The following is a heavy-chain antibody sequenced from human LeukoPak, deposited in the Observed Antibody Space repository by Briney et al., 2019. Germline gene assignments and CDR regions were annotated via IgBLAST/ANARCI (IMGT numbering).Heavy chain of an antibody. CDR3: ASTAPSPFYYYYYGMDV. V-gene: IGHV1-2*02. J-gene: IGHJ6*02. Sequence: GASVKVSCKASGYTFTGYYMHWVRQAPRQGLEWIGWINPNSGGTNYAQKFQGRVTMTRDTSISTAYMELSRLRSDDTAVYYCASTAPSPFYYYYYGMDVWGQGTTVTVSS. CDR1: GYTFTGYY. CDR2: INPNSGGT.